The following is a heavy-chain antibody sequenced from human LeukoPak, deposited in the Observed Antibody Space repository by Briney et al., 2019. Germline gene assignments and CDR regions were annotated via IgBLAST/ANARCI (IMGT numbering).Heavy chain of an antibody. CDR1: GYTFTSYG. V-gene: IGHV1-18*01. D-gene: IGHD3-22*01. J-gene: IGHJ4*02. Sequence: ASVKVFCQASGYTFTSYGISWVRQAPGQGLEWMGWISAYNGNTNYAQKLQGRVTMTTDTSTSTAYMELRSLRSDDTAVYYCARERRNYYDSSGYYRYFDYWGQGTLVTVSS. CDR2: ISAYNGNT. CDR3: ARERRNYYDSSGYYRYFDY.